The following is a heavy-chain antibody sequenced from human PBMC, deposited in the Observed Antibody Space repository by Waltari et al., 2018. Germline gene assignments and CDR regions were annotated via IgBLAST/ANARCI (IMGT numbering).Heavy chain of an antibody. CDR3: ARDGSQDGWLVPEDY. Sequence: EVQLLESGGNLVQPGGSLRLSCAASGFTFSNNAMGWVRQAPGKGLEWVSTINGDSTYYADSVKGRFTISRDNAKNSLYLQMNSLRAEDTAVYYCARDGSQDGWLVPEDYWGQGTLVTVSS. V-gene: IGHV3-23*01. CDR2: INGDST. D-gene: IGHD6-19*01. CDR1: GFTFSNNA. J-gene: IGHJ4*02.